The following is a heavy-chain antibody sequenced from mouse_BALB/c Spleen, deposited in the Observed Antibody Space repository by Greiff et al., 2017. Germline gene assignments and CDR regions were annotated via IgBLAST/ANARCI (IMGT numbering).Heavy chain of an antibody. D-gene: IGHD4-1*01. CDR2: ISSGGSYT. J-gene: IGHJ1*01. CDR3: ARVWDGWYFDV. Sequence: EVKLVESGGGLVKPGGSLKLSCAASGFTFSSYAMSWVRQTPEKRLEWVATISSGGSYTYYPDSVKGRFTISRDNAKNTLYLQMSSLRSEDTAMYYCARVWDGWYFDVWGAGTTVTVSS. CDR1: GFTFSSYA. V-gene: IGHV5-9-3*01.